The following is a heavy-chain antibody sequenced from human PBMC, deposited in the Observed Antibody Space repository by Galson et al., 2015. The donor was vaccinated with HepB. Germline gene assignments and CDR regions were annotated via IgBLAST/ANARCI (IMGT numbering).Heavy chain of an antibody. CDR1: GFTFSNYT. D-gene: IGHD2-2*02. CDR2: ISYDGNYK. J-gene: IGHJ3*02. CDR3: AREGSDIVVVPAAIRTAFDI. V-gene: IGHV3-30-3*01. Sequence: SLRLSCAASGFTFSNYTMHWVRQVPGKGLEWVAVISYDGNYKYYADSVKGRFTISRDNSKNTLYLQMNSLRAEDTAVYYCAREGSDIVVVPAAIRTAFDIWGQGTMVTVSS.